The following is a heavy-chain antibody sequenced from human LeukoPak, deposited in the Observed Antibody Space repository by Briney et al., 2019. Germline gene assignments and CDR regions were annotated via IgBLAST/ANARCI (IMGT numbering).Heavy chain of an antibody. CDR2: ISRSSSTI. J-gene: IGHJ4*02. D-gene: IGHD3-22*01. Sequence: PGGSLRLSCAASEFTFSRYSMNWVRQAPGKGLEWVSYISRSSSTIYYADSVKGRFTISRDNAKNSLYLQMNSLRAEDTAVYYCARETYYYDSSGYYYPGGFDYWGQGTLVTVSS. V-gene: IGHV3-48*01. CDR1: EFTFSRYS. CDR3: ARETYYYDSSGYYYPGGFDY.